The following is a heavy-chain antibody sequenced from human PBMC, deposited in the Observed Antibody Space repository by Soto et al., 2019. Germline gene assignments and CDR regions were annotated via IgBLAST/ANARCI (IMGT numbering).Heavy chain of an antibody. CDR2: IIPILGIA. CDR3: AREGAGYYYGSGSYVAAFDI. J-gene: IGHJ4*02. Sequence: SVKVSCKASGGTFSSYTISWVRQAPGQGLEWMGRIIPILGIANYAQKFQGRVTITADKSTSTAYMELSSLRSEDTAVYYCAREGAGYYYGSGSYVAAFDIWGQGTLVTVSS. D-gene: IGHD3-10*01. V-gene: IGHV1-69*04. CDR1: GGTFSSYT.